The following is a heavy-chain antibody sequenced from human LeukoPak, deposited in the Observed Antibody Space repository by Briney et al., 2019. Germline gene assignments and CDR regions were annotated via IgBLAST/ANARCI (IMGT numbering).Heavy chain of an antibody. V-gene: IGHV1-69*06. Sequence: GASVKVSCKASGGTFSSYAISWVRQAPGQGLEWMGGIIPIFGTANYAQKFQGRVTITADKSTSTAYMELSSLRSEDTAVYYCARSPYYYDSSGQYYWGQGTLVTVSS. CDR1: GGTFSSYA. CDR2: IIPIFGTA. CDR3: ARSPYYYDSSGQYY. D-gene: IGHD3-22*01. J-gene: IGHJ4*02.